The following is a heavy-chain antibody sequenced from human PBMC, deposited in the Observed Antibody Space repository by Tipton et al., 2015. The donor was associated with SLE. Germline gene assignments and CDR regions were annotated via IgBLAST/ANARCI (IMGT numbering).Heavy chain of an antibody. CDR1: GYSFTTYG. Sequence: QLVQSGAELKRPGASVKVSCKASGYSFTTYGINWVRQAPGQGLEWVGYVSTYNGNTYYAQKFQGRVTMTADTSTTTAYMEMRSLKSGDTAVYYCARGISVSLYNDYWGQGTLVTVSA. CDR2: VSTYNGNT. J-gene: IGHJ4*02. V-gene: IGHV1-18*01. CDR3: ARGISVSLYNDY. D-gene: IGHD1-14*01.